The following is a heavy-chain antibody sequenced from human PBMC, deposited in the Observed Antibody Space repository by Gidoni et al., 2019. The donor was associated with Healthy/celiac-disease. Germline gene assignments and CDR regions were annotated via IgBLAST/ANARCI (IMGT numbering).Heavy chain of an antibody. J-gene: IGHJ3*02. D-gene: IGHD6-13*01. V-gene: IGHV3-53*02. CDR3: ARVSRGRAGAFDI. CDR2: IYSGGST. Sequence: EVQLVETGGGLIQPGGSLRLSCAASGFTVSSNYMSWVRQAPVKGLEWVSVIYSGGSTYYADAVKGRFTISRDNSKNTLYLQMNSLRAEDTAVYYCARVSRGRAGAFDIWGQGTMVTVSS. CDR1: GFTVSSNY.